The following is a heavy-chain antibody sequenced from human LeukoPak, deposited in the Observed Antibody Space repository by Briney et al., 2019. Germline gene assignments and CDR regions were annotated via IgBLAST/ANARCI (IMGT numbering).Heavy chain of an antibody. V-gene: IGHV1-8*01. D-gene: IGHD3-22*01. CDR1: GYTFTSYD. CDR2: MNPNSGNT. Sequence: ASVKVSCKASGYTFTSYDINWVRQATGQGLEWMGWMNPNSGNTGYAQKFQGRVTMTRNTSISTDYMKLSSLRSGDTAVYYCAREEPYDSTINWFDPWGQGTLVTVSS. CDR3: AREEPYDSTINWFDP. J-gene: IGHJ5*02.